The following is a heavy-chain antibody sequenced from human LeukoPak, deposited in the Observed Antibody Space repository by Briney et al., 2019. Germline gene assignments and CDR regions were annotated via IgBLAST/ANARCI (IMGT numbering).Heavy chain of an antibody. CDR3: AREGGYNYGAAFDY. D-gene: IGHD5-18*01. V-gene: IGHV4-31*03. Sequence: SETLSLTCTVSGGSTSSGGNYWSWIRQHPGKGLEWIGYIYNSGSTYYNPSLKSRVTISVDTSKNQFSLRLSSVTAADTAVYYCAREGGYNYGAAFDYWGQGTLVTVSS. CDR1: GGSTSSGGNY. CDR2: IYNSGST. J-gene: IGHJ4*02.